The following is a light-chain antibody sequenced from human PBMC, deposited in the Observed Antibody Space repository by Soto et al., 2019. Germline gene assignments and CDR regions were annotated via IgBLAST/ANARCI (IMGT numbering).Light chain of an antibody. V-gene: IGKV1-39*01. CDR1: QSMSNF. CDR2: TTS. J-gene: IGKJ4*01. CDR3: QQSYSTPQT. Sequence: DIQMTQSPSSLSASVGDRVTITCRASQSMSNFLNWYQQKPGKAPKLLIHTTSSLQSGVPSRFSASGTGTDFTLTISSLQPEDFATYYCQQSYSTPQTFGGGTKVEI.